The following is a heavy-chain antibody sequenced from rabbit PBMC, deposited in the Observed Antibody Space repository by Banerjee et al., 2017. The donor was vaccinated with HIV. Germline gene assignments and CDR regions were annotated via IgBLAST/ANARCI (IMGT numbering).Heavy chain of an antibody. CDR2: IYTYSGST. Sequence: QSLEESGGDLVQPEGSLTLTCKASGLDFSSTYYMCWVRQAPGKGLEWIACIYTYSGSTWYASWAKGRFTISRSTSLNTVDLKMTSLTAADTAAYFCARSDDSYGYGFNLWGPGTLVTVS. V-gene: IGHV1S43*01. CDR3: ARSDDSYGYGFNL. CDR1: GLDFSSTYY. D-gene: IGHD6-1*01. J-gene: IGHJ4*01.